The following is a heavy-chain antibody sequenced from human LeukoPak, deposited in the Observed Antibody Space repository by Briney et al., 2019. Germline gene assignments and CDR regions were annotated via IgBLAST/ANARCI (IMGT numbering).Heavy chain of an antibody. D-gene: IGHD2-8*02. Sequence: SVKVSCKASGGTFSSYAISWVRPAPGQGLEWMGGIIPIFGTANYAQKFQGRVTITADESTSTAYMELSSLRSEDTAVYYCARDFAGGYYYYMDVWGKGTTVTVSS. V-gene: IGHV1-69*01. CDR2: IIPIFGTA. CDR3: ARDFAGGYYYYMDV. CDR1: GGTFSSYA. J-gene: IGHJ6*03.